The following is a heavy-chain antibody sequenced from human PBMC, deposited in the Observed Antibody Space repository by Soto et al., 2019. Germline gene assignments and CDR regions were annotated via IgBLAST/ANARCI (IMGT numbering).Heavy chain of an antibody. V-gene: IGHV4-34*01. CDR3: ARGLIMWFGELSRRGGYYYYMDV. J-gene: IGHJ6*03. D-gene: IGHD3-10*01. CDR2: INDSGNI. CDR1: DGSFSGYQ. Sequence: QVQLQQWGAGLLKPSETLSLTCAVYDGSFSGYQWSWIRQTPGKGLEWIGGINDSGNINYNPSLKGRVTILVDSPKKQVSLRLGSLTAADTAVYYCARGLIMWFGELSRRGGYYYYMDVWGKGTTVTVSS.